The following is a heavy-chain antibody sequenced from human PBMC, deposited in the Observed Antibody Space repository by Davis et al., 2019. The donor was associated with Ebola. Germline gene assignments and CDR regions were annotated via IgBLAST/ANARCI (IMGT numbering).Heavy chain of an antibody. CDR1: GFTFSSYS. CDR2: ISSSSSYI. J-gene: IGHJ4*02. D-gene: IGHD3-10*01. Sequence: PGGSLRLSCAASGFTFSSYSMNWVRQAPGKGLEWVSSISSSSSYIYYADSVKGRFTISRDNAKNSLYLQMNSLRAEDTAVYYCARPHYYGSGSYYTPPGGYWGQGTLVTVSS. CDR3: ARPHYYGSGSYYTPPGGY. V-gene: IGHV3-21*01.